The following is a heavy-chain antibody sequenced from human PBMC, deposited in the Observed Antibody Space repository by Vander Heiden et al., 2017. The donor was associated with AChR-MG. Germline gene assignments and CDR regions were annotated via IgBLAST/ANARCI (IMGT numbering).Heavy chain of an antibody. D-gene: IGHD4-17*01. CDR3: ARGVYYGDYNNFDY. V-gene: IGHV4-34*01. J-gene: IGHJ4*02. CDR2: INHSGST. CDR1: GGSFSGYY. Sequence: QVQLQQWGAGLLKPSATLSLTCAVYGGSFSGYYWSWMRQHPGKWLEWIGQINHSGSTNYNPPLKSRVTISVDTSKNQFSLKLSSVTAADTAVYYCARGVYYGDYNNFDYWGQGTLVTVSS.